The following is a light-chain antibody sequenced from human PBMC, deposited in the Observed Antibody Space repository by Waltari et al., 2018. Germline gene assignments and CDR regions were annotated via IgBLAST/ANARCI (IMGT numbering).Light chain of an antibody. J-gene: IGKJ4*01. Sequence: EIVLTQSPAILSFSPGERATLSCRASQSVWTYLAWYQQRPGQSPRLLIYDASNRATGIPARFTGSGSETDFTLTISSLQPEDFAVYYCQQRRNWPLTFGGGTRVQI. CDR1: QSVWTY. CDR2: DAS. CDR3: QQRRNWPLT. V-gene: IGKV3-11*01.